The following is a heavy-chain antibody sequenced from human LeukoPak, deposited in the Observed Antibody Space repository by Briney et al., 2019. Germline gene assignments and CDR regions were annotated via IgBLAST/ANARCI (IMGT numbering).Heavy chain of an antibody. Sequence: PSETLSLTCTVSGGSLSSYYWSRIRQPAGKGLEWIGRIYTSGSTNYNPSLKSRVTMSVDTSKNQFSLRLSSVTAAATAVYYCARDRQQLVPWYYYYMDVWGKGTTVTVSS. CDR3: ARDRQQLVPWYYYYMDV. CDR2: IYTSGST. D-gene: IGHD6-13*01. J-gene: IGHJ6*03. V-gene: IGHV4-4*07. CDR1: GGSLSSYY.